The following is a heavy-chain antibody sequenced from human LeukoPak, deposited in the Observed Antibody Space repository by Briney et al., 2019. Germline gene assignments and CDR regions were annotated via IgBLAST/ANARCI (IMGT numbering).Heavy chain of an antibody. V-gene: IGHV3-9*02. CDR3: AKGGGVAVAGNWFDP. CDR2: ISWNSGSI. Sequence: GRSLRLSCAASGFTSDDYAMHWVRQAPGKGLEWVSGISWNSGSIGYADSVKGRFTISRDNAKNSLYLQMNSLRAEDTALYYCAKGGGVAVAGNWFDPWGQGTLVTVSS. CDR1: GFTSDDYA. D-gene: IGHD6-19*01. J-gene: IGHJ5*02.